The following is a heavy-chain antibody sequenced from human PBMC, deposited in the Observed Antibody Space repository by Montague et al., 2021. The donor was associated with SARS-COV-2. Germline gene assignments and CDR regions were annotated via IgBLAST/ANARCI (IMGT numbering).Heavy chain of an antibody. CDR1: GGSISRSTSY. J-gene: IGHJ6*02. Sequence: SETLSLTCTVSGGSISRSTSYWAWIRQPPGKGLEWIGSISYSGSTYYNPSLKSRVTISVDTSRNQFSLRLSSVTAADTSAYYCARLPLVSSRSRAAGYSYCGMDVWGRGTTVTVSS. CDR3: ARLPLVSSRSRAAGYSYCGMDV. D-gene: IGHD6-13*01. CDR2: ISYSGST. V-gene: IGHV4-39*01.